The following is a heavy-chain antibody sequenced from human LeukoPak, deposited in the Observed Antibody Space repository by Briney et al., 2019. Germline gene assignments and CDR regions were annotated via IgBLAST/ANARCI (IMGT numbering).Heavy chain of an antibody. Sequence: ASVKVPCKVSGYTLSDLSMHWARQAPGKGLEWMGSFALEDGEKVYAQKFQGRVTMTEDTSTDTAYMELSSLRSEDTAVYYCATAFAGNLVDDWGQGTLVTVSS. CDR3: ATAFAGNLVDD. CDR1: GYTLSDLS. CDR2: FALEDGEK. J-gene: IGHJ4*02. V-gene: IGHV1-24*01. D-gene: IGHD1-14*01.